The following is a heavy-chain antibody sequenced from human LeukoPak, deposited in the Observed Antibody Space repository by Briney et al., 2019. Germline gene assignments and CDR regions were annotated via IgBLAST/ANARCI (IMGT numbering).Heavy chain of an antibody. V-gene: IGHV3-11*04. J-gene: IGHJ3*02. CDR2: ISSSGSTI. D-gene: IGHD2-2*01. Sequence: GGSLRLSCAASGFSFSDYYMSWIRQAPGKGLEWVSYISSSGSTIYYADSVKGRFTISRDNSKNTLYLQMNSLRAEDTAVYYCAKDQYRDDAFDIWGQGTMVTVSS. CDR1: GFSFSDYY. CDR3: AKDQYRDDAFDI.